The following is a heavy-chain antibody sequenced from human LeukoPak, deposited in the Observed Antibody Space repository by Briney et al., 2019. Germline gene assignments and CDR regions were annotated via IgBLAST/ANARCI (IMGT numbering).Heavy chain of an antibody. V-gene: IGHV3-20*04. Sequence: GRSLRLSCAASGFTFSSYGMSWVRQAPGKGLEWVSGINWNGGSTGYADSVKGRFTISRDNAKNSLYLQMNSLRAEDTALYYCARRRVTLVRGVDITSYYFDYWGQGTLVTVSS. CDR3: ARRRVTLVRGVDITSYYFDY. D-gene: IGHD3-10*01. CDR1: GFTFSSYG. CDR2: INWNGGST. J-gene: IGHJ4*02.